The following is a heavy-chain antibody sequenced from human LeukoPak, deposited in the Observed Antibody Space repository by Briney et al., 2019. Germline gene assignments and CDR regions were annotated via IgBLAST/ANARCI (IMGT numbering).Heavy chain of an antibody. D-gene: IGHD3-10*01. CDR1: GFTFSSYA. CDR3: AKTPQALLFIPEAFDP. J-gene: IGHJ5*02. CDR2: ISGSGGST. V-gene: IGHV3-23*01. Sequence: PGGSLRLSCAASGFTFSSYAMSWVRQAPGKGLEWVSAISGSGGSTYYADSVKGRFTISRDNSKNTLYLQMNSLRAEDTAVYYCAKTPQALLFIPEAFDPWGQGTLVTVSS.